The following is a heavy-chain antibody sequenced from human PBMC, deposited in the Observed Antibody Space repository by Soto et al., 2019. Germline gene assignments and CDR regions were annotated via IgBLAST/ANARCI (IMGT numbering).Heavy chain of an antibody. CDR2: INPNSGGT. V-gene: IGHV1-2*04. CDR3: AYSARDYYYGMDV. D-gene: IGHD2-21*01. J-gene: IGHJ6*02. CDR1: GYTFTGYY. Sequence: ASVKVSCKASGYTFTGYYMHWVRQAPGQGLEWMGWINPNSGGTNYAQKFQGWVTMTRDTSISTAYMELSRLRSDDTSVYYCAYSARDYYYGMDVWGQGTTVTVSS.